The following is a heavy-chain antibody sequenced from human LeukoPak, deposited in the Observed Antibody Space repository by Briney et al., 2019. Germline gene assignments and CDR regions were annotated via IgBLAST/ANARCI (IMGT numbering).Heavy chain of an antibody. V-gene: IGHV3-21*04. Sequence: GGSLRLSCAASGFTFSSYSMNWVRQAPGKGLEWVSSISSGSSYIYYADSVKGRFTIPRDNAKNSLYLQMNSLRAEDTALYYCAGVGAAAGYFDYWGQGTLVTVSS. CDR2: ISSGSSYI. CDR3: AGVGAAAGYFDY. CDR1: GFTFSSYS. J-gene: IGHJ4*02. D-gene: IGHD6-13*01.